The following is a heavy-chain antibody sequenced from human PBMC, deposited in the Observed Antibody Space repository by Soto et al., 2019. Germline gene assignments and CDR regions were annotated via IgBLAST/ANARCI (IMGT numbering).Heavy chain of an antibody. J-gene: IGHJ4*02. V-gene: IGHV1-18*01. CDR1: GYTFTSYA. CDR2: ISAYNGNT. Sequence: QVQLVQSGAEVKKPGASVKVSCKASGYTFTSYAISWVRQAPGQGLEWMGWISAYNGNTNYAQKLQGRVTMTTDTSTSTAYTELRSVRSDDTAVDFCAREAPPEDYWGQGTLVTVSS. CDR3: AREAPPEDY.